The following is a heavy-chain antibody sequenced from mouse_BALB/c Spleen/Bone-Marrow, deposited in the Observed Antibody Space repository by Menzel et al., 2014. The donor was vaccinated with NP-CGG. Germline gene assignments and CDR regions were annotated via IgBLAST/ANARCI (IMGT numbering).Heavy chain of an antibody. CDR3: ARRGNYGHAMDY. Sequence: EVQLQQSGPEVVKPGASVKVPCKTSGYTFTDYNVDWVKQSQGKGLEWIGDINPNNGGTIYNQKFKGKATLTVDKSSSTAYIELRSLTSEDTAVYYCARRGNYGHAMDYWGQGTSVTVSS. V-gene: IGHV1-18*01. CDR1: GYTFTDYN. CDR2: INPNNGGT. D-gene: IGHD1-1*02. J-gene: IGHJ4*01.